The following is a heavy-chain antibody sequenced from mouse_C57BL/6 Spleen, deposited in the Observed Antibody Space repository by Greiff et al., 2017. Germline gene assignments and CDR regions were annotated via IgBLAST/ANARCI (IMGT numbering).Heavy chain of an antibody. J-gene: IGHJ4*01. V-gene: IGHV1-81*01. CDR1: GYTFTSYG. CDR3: AREGAYYSKGYAMDY. Sequence: QVQLQQSGAELARPGASVKLSCKASGYTFTSYGISWVKQRTGQGLEWIGEIYPRSGNPYYNEKFKGQATLTADKSSSTAYMELRSLTSGDSAVYFCAREGAYYSKGYAMDYWGQGTSVTVSS. CDR2: IYPRSGNP. D-gene: IGHD2-5*01.